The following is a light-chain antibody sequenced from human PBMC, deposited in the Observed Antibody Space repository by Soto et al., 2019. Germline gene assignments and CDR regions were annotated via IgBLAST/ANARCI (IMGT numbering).Light chain of an antibody. CDR2: GNS. J-gene: IGLJ2*01. Sequence: QPVLTQPPSVSGAPGQRVTISCTGSSSNIGAGYDVYWYQQLPGTAPKLLSHGNSNRPSGVPDRFSGSKSGTSASLAITGLQAEDEADYYCQSYDSTLSGYVVFGGGTKVTVL. V-gene: IGLV1-40*01. CDR1: SSNIGAGYD. CDR3: QSYDSTLSGYVV.